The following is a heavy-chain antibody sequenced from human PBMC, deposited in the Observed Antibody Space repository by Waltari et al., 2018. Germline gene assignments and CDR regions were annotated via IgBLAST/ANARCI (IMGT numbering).Heavy chain of an antibody. Sequence: QVHLVQSGTEVKKPGASAKVSCKASGYTFSNYGVSWLRQAPGQGLEWVGWIAAYNGNTHSAPKLQGRVTMTTDTSTPTAYLELWSLTSDDTAVYYCARVFDSSQYYYGSDYWGQGTLVTVSS. CDR2: IAAYNGNT. D-gene: IGHD3-22*01. CDR3: ARVFDSSQYYYGSDY. V-gene: IGHV1-18*01. J-gene: IGHJ4*02. CDR1: GYTFSNYG.